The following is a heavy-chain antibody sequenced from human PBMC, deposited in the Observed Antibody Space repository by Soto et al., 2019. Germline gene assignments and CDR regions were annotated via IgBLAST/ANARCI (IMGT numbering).Heavy chain of an antibody. CDR1: GGSFSGYY. CDR3: ARAGYSYGWSTIDY. V-gene: IGHV4-34*01. J-gene: IGHJ4*02. D-gene: IGHD5-18*01. CDR2: INHSGST. Sequence: SETLSLTCAVYGGSFSGYYWSWIRQPPGKGLEWIGEINHSGSTNYNPSLKSRVTISVDTSKNQFSLKLSSVTAADTAVYYCARAGYSYGWSTIDYWGQGTLVTVSS.